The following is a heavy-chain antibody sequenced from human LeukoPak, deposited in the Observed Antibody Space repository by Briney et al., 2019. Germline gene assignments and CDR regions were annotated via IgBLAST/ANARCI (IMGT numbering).Heavy chain of an antibody. CDR2: IRSKANSYAT. D-gene: IGHD6-19*01. Sequence: GGSLRLSCAASGFTFRGSAMHWVRQASGKGLEWVGRIRSKANSYATVYAASVKGRFTISRDDSKNTAYLQMNSLKNEDTAVYYCTRPLYSSGWELDYWGQGTLVTVSS. CDR3: TRPLYSSGWELDY. V-gene: IGHV3-73*01. CDR1: GFTFRGSA. J-gene: IGHJ4*02.